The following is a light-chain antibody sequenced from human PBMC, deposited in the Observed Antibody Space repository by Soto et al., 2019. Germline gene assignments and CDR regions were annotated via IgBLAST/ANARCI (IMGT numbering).Light chain of an antibody. CDR2: DVS. J-gene: IGLJ3*02. CDR3: SSYGGSSTL. V-gene: IGLV2-14*03. CDR1: SSDIGSYNY. Sequence: QSVLTQPASPSGSPGQSITISCTGTSSDIGSYNYVSWYQQHPGKAPKLMIFDVSYRPSGISDRFSGSKSGNTASLTISGLQPEDEADYYCSSYGGSSTLFGGGTKVTVL.